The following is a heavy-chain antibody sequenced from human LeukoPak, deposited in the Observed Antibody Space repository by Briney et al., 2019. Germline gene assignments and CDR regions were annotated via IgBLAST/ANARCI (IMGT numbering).Heavy chain of an antibody. CDR1: GGSFSGYY. Sequence: SETLSLTCAVYGGSFSGYYWSWIRQPPGKGLEWIGEINHSGSTNYNPSLKSRVTISVDTSKNQFSLKLSSVTAADTAVYYCARDRAVRGVIITALDYWGQGTLVTVSS. CDR3: ARDRAVRGVIITALDY. D-gene: IGHD3-10*01. CDR2: INHSGST. V-gene: IGHV4-34*01. J-gene: IGHJ4*02.